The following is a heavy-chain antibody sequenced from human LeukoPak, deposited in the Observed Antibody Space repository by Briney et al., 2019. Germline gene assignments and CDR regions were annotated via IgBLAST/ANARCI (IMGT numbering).Heavy chain of an antibody. J-gene: IGHJ6*02. V-gene: IGHV4-34*01. D-gene: IGHD5-24*01. CDR1: GGSFSGYY. CDR3: AKTADGYYYYYGMDV. CDR2: INHSGST. Sequence: SETLSLTCAVYGGSFSGYYWSWIRQPPGKGLEWIGEINHSGSTNYNPSLESRVTISVDTSKNQFSLKLSSVTAADTAVYYCAKTADGYYYYYGMDVWGQGTTVTVSS.